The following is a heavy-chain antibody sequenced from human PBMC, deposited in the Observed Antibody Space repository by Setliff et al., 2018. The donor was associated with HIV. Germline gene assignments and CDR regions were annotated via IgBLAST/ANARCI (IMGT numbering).Heavy chain of an antibody. J-gene: IGHJ6*03. CDR1: GVSFSDHY. D-gene: IGHD3-10*01. Sequence: PSETLSLTCAVHGVSFSDHYWTWIRQPPGKGLEWIGETGHGGSASYNPSLKSRVTIAEDTSKRLFSLRLTSVTAADTALYFCARASLGDSGSQLRSYHYMTVWGKGTKVTVSS. CDR2: TGHGGSA. CDR3: ARASLGDSGSQLRSYHYMTV. V-gene: IGHV4-34*01.